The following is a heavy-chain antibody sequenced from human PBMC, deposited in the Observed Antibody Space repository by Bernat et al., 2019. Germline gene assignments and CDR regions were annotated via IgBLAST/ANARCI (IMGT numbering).Heavy chain of an antibody. CDR3: ARKYCSGGSCYSAFDC. CDR2: IFYSGST. CDR1: GVSISSNTYY. Sequence: QLQLRESGPGLVKPSETLSLTCTVSGVSISSNTYYWGWIRQPPGKGLEWIGSIFYSGSTYYNPSLKSRVTISVNTSKNQFSLKLNSMTAADTAVYYCARKYCSGGSCYSAFDCWGQGTLVTVSS. V-gene: IGHV4-39*01. D-gene: IGHD2-15*01. J-gene: IGHJ4*02.